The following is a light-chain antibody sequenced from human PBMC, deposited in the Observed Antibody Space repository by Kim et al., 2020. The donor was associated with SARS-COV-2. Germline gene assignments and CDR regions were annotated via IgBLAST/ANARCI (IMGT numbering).Light chain of an antibody. CDR1: SSNIGAGYD. Sequence: ATISCTGNSSNIGAGYDVHWYQQLPGTAPKLLIYGNSNRPSGVRDRFSGSRSGTSASLAITGLQAEDEADYYCQSYDSSLSGSYVFGTGTKVTVL. CDR2: GNS. V-gene: IGLV1-40*01. CDR3: QSYDSSLSGSYV. J-gene: IGLJ1*01.